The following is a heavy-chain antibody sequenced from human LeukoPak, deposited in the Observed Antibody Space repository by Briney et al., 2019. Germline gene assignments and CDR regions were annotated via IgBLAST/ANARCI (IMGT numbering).Heavy chain of an antibody. CDR1: GFTFSSYD. V-gene: IGHV3-23*01. CDR3: ARDRRMRVRGYGKTGTTALDY. Sequence: GGSLRLSRAPSGFTFSSYDMSWVRQAAGKGLELVSGVSGSGGSRNYADSVKGRFTISRDNSEKTLYLQMNSLRAEDTAVYFCARDRRMRVRGYGKTGTTALDYWGQGTLVTVSS. J-gene: IGHJ4*02. CDR2: VSGSGGSR. D-gene: IGHD1-7*01.